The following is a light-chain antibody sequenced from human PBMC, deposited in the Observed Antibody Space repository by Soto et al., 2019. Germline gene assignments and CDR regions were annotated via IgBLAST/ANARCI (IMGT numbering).Light chain of an antibody. V-gene: IGKV3-20*01. CDR3: QQYNNWPLT. CDR2: GSS. J-gene: IGKJ5*01. Sequence: ECVLTQSPGTLSLSPGERATHSCRASQSVSATYIAWYQQKSGQAPRLLLYGSSSRATGVADRFSGSGSGTEFTLTIDRLEPEDFAVYYCQQYNNWPLTFGQGTRLEIK. CDR1: QSVSATY.